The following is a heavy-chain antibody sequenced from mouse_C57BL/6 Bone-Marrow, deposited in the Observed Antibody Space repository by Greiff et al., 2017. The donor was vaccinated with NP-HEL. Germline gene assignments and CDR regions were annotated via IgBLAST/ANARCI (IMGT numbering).Heavy chain of an antibody. CDR1: GFNIKDDY. Sequence: EVQLQQSGAELVRPGASVTLSCTVSGFNIKDDYMHWVKPRPEQGLEWIGWIDPANGDTEYASKFQGKATITADTSSNAAYLQLSSLTSEDTAVYYCTTGGSSTYAMDYWGQGTSVTVSS. V-gene: IGHV14-4*01. CDR2: IDPANGDT. D-gene: IGHD1-1*01. CDR3: TTGGSSTYAMDY. J-gene: IGHJ4*01.